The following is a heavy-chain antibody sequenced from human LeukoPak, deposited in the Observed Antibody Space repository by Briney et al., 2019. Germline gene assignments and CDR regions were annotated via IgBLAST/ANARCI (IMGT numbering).Heavy chain of an antibody. CDR1: GGTFSSYA. D-gene: IGHD5-24*01. Sequence: GSSVKVSCKASGGTFSSYAISWVRQAPGQGLEWMGGIIPIFGTANYAQKFQGRVTMTRDTSTSTVYMELSSLRSEDTAVYYCARGEIVEMATIGIFDYWGQGTLVTVSS. J-gene: IGHJ4*02. CDR2: IIPIFGTA. CDR3: ARGEIVEMATIGIFDY. V-gene: IGHV1-69*05.